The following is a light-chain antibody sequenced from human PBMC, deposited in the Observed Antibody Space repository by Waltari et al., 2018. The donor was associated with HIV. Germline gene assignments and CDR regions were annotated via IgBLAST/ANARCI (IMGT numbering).Light chain of an antibody. Sequence: YELTQAPSVSVSPGQPARITCSGDALPKQYAYWYQQKPGQAPMLVIYKDSERPSGIPERFSGSSSGKTVTLTISGVQAEDEADYYCQSADSSGTVVFGGGTKLTVL. CDR2: KDS. J-gene: IGLJ2*01. V-gene: IGLV3-25*03. CDR1: ALPKQY. CDR3: QSADSSGTVV.